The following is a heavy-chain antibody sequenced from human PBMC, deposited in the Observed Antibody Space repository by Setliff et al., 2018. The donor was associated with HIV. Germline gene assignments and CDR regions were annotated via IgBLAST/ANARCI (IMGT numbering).Heavy chain of an antibody. CDR3: AVEGRGDWSYYFDY. CDR2: MNPNSGNT. J-gene: IGHJ4*02. Sequence: ASVKVSCKASGYTFTNYDIHWVRQATGQGLEWMGWMNPNSGNTGYAQKFQGKVTISVDTSKNQFSLKLSSVPAADTAVYYCAVEGRGDWSYYFDYWGQGTLVTVSS. D-gene: IGHD2-21*02. CDR1: GYTFTNYD. V-gene: IGHV1-8*03.